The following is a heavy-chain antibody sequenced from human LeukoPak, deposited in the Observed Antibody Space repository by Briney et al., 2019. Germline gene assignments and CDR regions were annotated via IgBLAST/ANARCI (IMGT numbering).Heavy chain of an antibody. V-gene: IGHV1-69*06. CDR1: GYTFTGYY. Sequence: SVKVSCKASGYTFTGYYIHWVRQAPGQGLEWMGGIIPIFGTANYAQKFQGRVTITADKSTSTAYMELSSLRSEDTAVYYCAMRPGVTGNWFDPWGQGTLVTVSS. CDR3: AMRPGVTGNWFDP. J-gene: IGHJ5*02. D-gene: IGHD2-21*02. CDR2: IIPIFGTA.